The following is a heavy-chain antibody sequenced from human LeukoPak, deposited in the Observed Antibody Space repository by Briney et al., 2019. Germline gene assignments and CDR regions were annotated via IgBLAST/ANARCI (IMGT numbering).Heavy chain of an antibody. CDR2: MNPNSGNT. Sequence: ASVKVSCKASGYTFSNNDINWVRQATGQGLEWMGWMNPNSGNTGYAQKFQGRVTMTRNTSISTAYMELSSLRSEDTAVYYCARGGDSSGEGQDYWGQGTLVTVSS. D-gene: IGHD3-22*01. CDR3: ARGGDSSGEGQDY. CDR1: GYTFSNND. V-gene: IGHV1-8*02. J-gene: IGHJ4*02.